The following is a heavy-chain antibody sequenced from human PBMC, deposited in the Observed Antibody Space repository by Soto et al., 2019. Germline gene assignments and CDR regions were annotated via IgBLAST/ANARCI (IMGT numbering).Heavy chain of an antibody. CDR2: IYYSGST. Sequence: QLQLQESGPGLVKPSETLSLTCTVSGGSISGYYWSWIRQPPGKGLEWIGYIYYSGSTNYNPSLKSRVTISIDTSKNQFSLKLSSVTAADTAVYYCARVVTIFGVVNAFDYWGQGTLVTVSS. J-gene: IGHJ4*02. D-gene: IGHD3-3*01. V-gene: IGHV4-59*01. CDR1: GGSISGYY. CDR3: ARVVTIFGVVNAFDY.